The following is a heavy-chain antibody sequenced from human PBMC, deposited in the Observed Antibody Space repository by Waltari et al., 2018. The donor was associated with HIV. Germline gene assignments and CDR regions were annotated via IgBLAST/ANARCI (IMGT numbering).Heavy chain of an antibody. CDR3: AVHYYDFWSGDYGPPGMDV. D-gene: IGHD3-3*01. Sequence: QVQLQQWGAGLLTPSETLSLTCAVYGASFGGYYWLLVRQPPGKGLEWIGEINHNGITNYNPSLKSRLTSSLDTSNNQFSLKMSSVTAADTAVYYCAVHYYDFWSGDYGPPGMDVWGPGTTVTVSS. CDR2: INHNGIT. CDR1: GASFGGYY. V-gene: IGHV4-34*01. J-gene: IGHJ6*02.